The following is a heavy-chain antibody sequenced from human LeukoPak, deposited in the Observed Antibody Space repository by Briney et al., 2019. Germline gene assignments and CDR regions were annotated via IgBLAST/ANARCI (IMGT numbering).Heavy chain of an antibody. CDR2: ISGSGGST. CDR3: AKDMVRGVIINYFDY. D-gene: IGHD3-10*01. V-gene: IGHV3-23*01. CDR1: GFTFSSYA. Sequence: PGGSLRLSCATSGFTFSSYAMSWVSQAPGKGLEWVSAISGSGGSTYYADSVKGRFTISRDNSKNTLYLQMNSLRAEDTAVYYCAKDMVRGVIINYFDYWGQGTLVTVSS. J-gene: IGHJ4*02.